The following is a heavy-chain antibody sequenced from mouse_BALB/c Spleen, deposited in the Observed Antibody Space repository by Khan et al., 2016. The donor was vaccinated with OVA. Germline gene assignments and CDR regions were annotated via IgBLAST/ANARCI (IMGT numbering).Heavy chain of an antibody. J-gene: IGHJ3*01. D-gene: IGHD1-1*02. V-gene: IGHV14-3*02. CDR2: IDPENGET. CDR1: GFNIKDTY. CDR3: ASLSGSPFTY. Sequence: EVQLQESGAELVKPGASVKLSCTASGFNIKDTYIHWVKERPEEGPEWIGRIDPENGETKYAPKFQGKATIQEATSSNIAYPQLSSLTSEDTAVYDCASLSGSPFTYWGQGTLVTVSA.